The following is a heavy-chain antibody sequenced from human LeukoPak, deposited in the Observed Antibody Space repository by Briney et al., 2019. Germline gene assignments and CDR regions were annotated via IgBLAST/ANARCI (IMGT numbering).Heavy chain of an antibody. CDR3: AKDQGGIPGY. CDR1: GFTFSTYA. CDR2: ISGSGGST. V-gene: IGHV3-23*01. D-gene: IGHD1-14*01. Sequence: GGSLRLSCTASGFTFSTYAMSWVRQAPGKGLEWVSAISGSGGSTYYADSVKGRFTISRDNSKNTLYLQMNSLRAEDTAVYYCAKDQGGIPGYWGQGTLVTVSS. J-gene: IGHJ4*02.